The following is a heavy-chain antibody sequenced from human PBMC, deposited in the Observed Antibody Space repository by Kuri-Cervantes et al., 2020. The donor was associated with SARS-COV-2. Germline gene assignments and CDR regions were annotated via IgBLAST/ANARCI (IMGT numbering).Heavy chain of an antibody. Sequence: ASVKVSCKASGYTFTSYYMHWVRQAPGQGLEWMGIINPSGGSTSYAQKFQGRVTMTEDTSTDTAYMELSSLRSEDTAVYYCATQLHYYMDVWGKGTTVTVSS. CDR1: GYTFTSYY. D-gene: IGHD1-7*01. J-gene: IGHJ6*03. CDR2: INPSGGST. CDR3: ATQLHYYMDV. V-gene: IGHV1-46*01.